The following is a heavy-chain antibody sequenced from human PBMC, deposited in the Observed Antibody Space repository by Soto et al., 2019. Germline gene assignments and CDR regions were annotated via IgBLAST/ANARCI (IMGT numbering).Heavy chain of an antibody. CDR2: ISAYNGNT. D-gene: IGHD6-13*01. J-gene: IGHJ4*02. V-gene: IGHV1-18*01. Sequence: QVQLVQSGAEVKKPGASVKVSCKASGYTFTSYGTSWVRQAPGQGLEWMGWISAYNGNTNHAQKHQGRATMTTDTATSTAYAELRSLRSDDTAVYYCARVSSSSCPDYGGQGTLVTVSS. CDR1: GYTFTSYG. CDR3: ARVSSSSCPDY.